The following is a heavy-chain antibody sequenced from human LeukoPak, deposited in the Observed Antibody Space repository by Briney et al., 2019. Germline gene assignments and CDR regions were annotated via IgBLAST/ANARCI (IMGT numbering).Heavy chain of an antibody. Sequence: SQTLSLTRVVSGDSVSSKNGAWNWIRQSPSRGLEWLGRTYYRSKWYNDYAESMEGRMTISQDTSKNQYSLHRNSVTPDDTAVYYCARDFGTTGWHTFDYWGQGTLVTVSS. V-gene: IGHV6-1*01. J-gene: IGHJ4*02. CDR1: GDSVSSKNGA. CDR3: ARDFGTTGWHTFDY. CDR2: TYYRSKWYN. D-gene: IGHD6-19*01.